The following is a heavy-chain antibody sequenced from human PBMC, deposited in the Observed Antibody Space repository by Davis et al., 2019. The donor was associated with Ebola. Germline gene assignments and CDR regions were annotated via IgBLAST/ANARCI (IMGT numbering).Heavy chain of an antibody. CDR3: TRGWLRGWFDP. CDR1: GDSVSSGG. V-gene: IGHV6-1*01. Sequence: HSQTLSLTCAISGDSVSSGGWNWIRQSPSRGLEWLGRTYYNSKWYNDYAVSVKSRITINPDTSKNQFSLQLNSVTPDDTAVYYCTRGWLRGWFDPWGQGTQVIVSS. CDR2: TYYNSKWYN. D-gene: IGHD5-12*01. J-gene: IGHJ5*02.